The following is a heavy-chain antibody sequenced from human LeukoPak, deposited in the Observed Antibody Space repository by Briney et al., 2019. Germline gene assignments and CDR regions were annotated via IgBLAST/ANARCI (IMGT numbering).Heavy chain of an antibody. CDR2: INGATGNT. Sequence: GASVTVSCKASGYTFTSHALHWVRQAPGESLEWMAWINGATGNTEYSQKFQARVTITRDTSASTAYMELSSLRSEGTAVYYCARSIIIVPNTSYYYYYMDVWGQGTTVTVSS. CDR1: GYTFTSHA. V-gene: IGHV1-3*01. CDR3: ARSIIIVPNTSYYYYYMDV. J-gene: IGHJ6*02. D-gene: IGHD2/OR15-2a*01.